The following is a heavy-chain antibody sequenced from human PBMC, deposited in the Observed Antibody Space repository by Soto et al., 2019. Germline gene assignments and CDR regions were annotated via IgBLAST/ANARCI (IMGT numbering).Heavy chain of an antibody. CDR1: RGFIDTSGHY. D-gene: IGHD5-12*01. CDR3: VRHRGSGYDSNWCDP. CDR2: IFYDGTT. J-gene: IGHJ5*02. V-gene: IGHV4-39*01. Sequence: QLQLQQSGPRLVKPSETLSLACTVSRGFIDTSGHYWGWVRQSPGKDLQWIGSIFYDGTTYYNPSLKSRVIISVDTSKNQFFLRLNSVTAADTSVYFCVRHRGSGYDSNWCDPWGQGTLVTVSS.